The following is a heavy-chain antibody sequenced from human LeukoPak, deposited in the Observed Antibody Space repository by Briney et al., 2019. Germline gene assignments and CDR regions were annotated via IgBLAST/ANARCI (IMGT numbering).Heavy chain of an antibody. D-gene: IGHD6-19*01. CDR1: GGSISSYY. J-gene: IGHJ4*02. CDR3: ARDRVSGWYDY. CDR2: IYYSGST. Sequence: SETLSLTCTVSGGSISSYYWSWIRQPPGKGLGWIGYIYYSGSTNYNPSLKSRVTISVDTSKNQFSLKLSSVTAADTAVYYCARDRVSGWYDYWGQGTLVTVSS. V-gene: IGHV4-59*01.